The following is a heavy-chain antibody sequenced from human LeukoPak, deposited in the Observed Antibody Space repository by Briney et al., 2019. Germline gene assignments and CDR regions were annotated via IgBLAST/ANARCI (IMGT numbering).Heavy chain of an antibody. D-gene: IGHD1-26*01. CDR2: ISYDGSNK. V-gene: IGHV3-30-3*01. CDR1: GSTFSSYA. Sequence: PGGSLRLSCAASGSTFSSYAMHWVRQAPGKGLEWVAVISYDGSNKYYADSVKGRFTISRDNSKNTLYLQMNSLRAEDTAVYYCARDLKVGATTTGYYWGQGTLVTVSS. J-gene: IGHJ4*02. CDR3: ARDLKVGATTTGYY.